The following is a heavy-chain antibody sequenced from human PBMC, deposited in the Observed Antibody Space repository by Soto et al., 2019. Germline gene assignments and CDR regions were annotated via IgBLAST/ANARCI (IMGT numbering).Heavy chain of an antibody. V-gene: IGHV1-8*01. J-gene: IGHJ6*03. D-gene: IGHD2-15*01. CDR2: MNPNSGNT. CDR3: ARAYGPVVVAATPGYYYYYMDV. CDR1: GYTFTSYD. Sequence: ASVKVSCKASGYTFTSYDINWVRQATGQGLEWMGWMNPNSGNTGYAQKFQGRVTMTRNTSISTAYMELSSLRSEDTAVYYCARAYGPVVVAATPGYYYYYMDVWGKGTTVTVSS.